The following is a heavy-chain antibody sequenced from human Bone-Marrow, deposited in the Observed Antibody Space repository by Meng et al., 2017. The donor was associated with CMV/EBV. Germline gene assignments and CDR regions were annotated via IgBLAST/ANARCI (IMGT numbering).Heavy chain of an antibody. CDR3: ALGRRAIGGSYYGLAWFDS. CDR1: GYTFTAYY. Sequence: ASVKVSCKASGYTFTAYYMHWVRQAPGQGLEWMGWINPNSGDTKYVQKFQGRVTMTRDTSTSTAYMELSRLTSDDPAVYYCALGRRAIGGSYYGLAWFDSWGQGTLVTVSS. J-gene: IGHJ5*01. V-gene: IGHV1-2*02. CDR2: INPNSGDT. D-gene: IGHD1-26*01.